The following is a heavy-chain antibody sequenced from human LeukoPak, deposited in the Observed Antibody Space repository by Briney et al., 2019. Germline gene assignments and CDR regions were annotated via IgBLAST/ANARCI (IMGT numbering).Heavy chain of an antibody. V-gene: IGHV3-23*01. J-gene: IGHJ3*02. Sequence: PGGSLRLSCAASGFTFSSYAMSWVRQAPGKGLEWVSAISGSGGSTYYANSVKGRFTISRDNSKNTLYLQMNSLRAEDTAVYYCATTSPTPYDSSGYRAFDIWGQGTMVTVSS. CDR3: ATTSPTPYDSSGYRAFDI. CDR2: ISGSGGST. D-gene: IGHD3-22*01. CDR1: GFTFSSYA.